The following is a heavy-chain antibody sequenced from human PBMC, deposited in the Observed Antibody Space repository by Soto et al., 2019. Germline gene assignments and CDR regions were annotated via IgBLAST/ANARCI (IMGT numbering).Heavy chain of an antibody. CDR2: IIPILGIA. CDR1: GGTFSSYT. J-gene: IGHJ6*02. Sequence: QVQLVQSGAEVKKPGSSVKVSCKASGGTFSSYTISWVRQAPGQGLEWMGRIIPILGIANYAQKFQGRVTITADKSTSTAYMELSSLRSEDTAVYYCAGGHSPSYDYYCMDVGGQGTTVTVSS. V-gene: IGHV1-69*02. D-gene: IGHD2-21*01. CDR3: AGGHSPSYDYYCMDV.